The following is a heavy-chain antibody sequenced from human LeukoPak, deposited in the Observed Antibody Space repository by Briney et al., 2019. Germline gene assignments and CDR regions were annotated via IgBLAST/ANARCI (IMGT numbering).Heavy chain of an antibody. CDR1: GYTFTGYY. CDR3: ARDRDTAMPD. CDR2: INPNSGGT. V-gene: IGHV1-2*02. D-gene: IGHD5-18*01. J-gene: IGHJ4*02. Sequence: ASVKFSCKASGYTFTGYYMHWVRQAPCPGLEWMGWINPNSGGTNYAQTIHGRVTMTRDTSISTAYMELSRLRSDDTAVYYCARDRDTAMPDWGQGTLVTVSS.